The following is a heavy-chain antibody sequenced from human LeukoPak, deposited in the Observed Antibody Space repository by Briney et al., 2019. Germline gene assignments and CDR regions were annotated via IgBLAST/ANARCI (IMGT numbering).Heavy chain of an antibody. J-gene: IGHJ5*02. CDR3: ARVPAVATIYGEFWFDP. CDR1: GGSISSYY. CDR2: IYTSGST. D-gene: IGHD5-12*01. V-gene: IGHV4-4*07. Sequence: KPSETLSLTCTVSGGSISSYYWSWIRQPAGKGLEWIGRIYTSGSTNYNPSLKSRLSISVDTSKNQFSLKLNSVTAADTAVYYCARVPAVATIYGEFWFDPWGQGTLVTVSS.